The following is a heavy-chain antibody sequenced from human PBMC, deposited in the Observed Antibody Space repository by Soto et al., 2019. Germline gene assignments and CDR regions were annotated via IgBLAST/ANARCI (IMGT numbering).Heavy chain of an antibody. J-gene: IGHJ4*02. V-gene: IGHV4-39*01. Sequence: SETLSLTCTVSGGSISSSSYYWGWIRQPPGKGLEWIGSIYYSGSTYYNPSLKSRVTISVDTSKNQFSLKLSSVTAADTAVYYCASCITIFGVVNYYFDYWGQGTLVTVSS. D-gene: IGHD3-3*01. CDR3: ASCITIFGVVNYYFDY. CDR2: IYYSGST. CDR1: GGSISSSSYY.